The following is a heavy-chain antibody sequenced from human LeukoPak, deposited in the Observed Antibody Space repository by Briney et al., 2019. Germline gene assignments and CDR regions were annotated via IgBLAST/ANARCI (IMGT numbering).Heavy chain of an antibody. Sequence: GGSPRLSCAASGFTFSSYGMNWVRQAPGKGLEWVSSISSSTSYIYYADSVKGRFTISRDNAKNSLYLQMNSLRAEDTAMYYCARVGYDILTGQLDYWGQGTLVTVSS. CDR3: ARVGYDILTGQLDY. D-gene: IGHD3-9*01. J-gene: IGHJ4*02. CDR2: ISSSTSYI. CDR1: GFTFSSYG. V-gene: IGHV3-21*01.